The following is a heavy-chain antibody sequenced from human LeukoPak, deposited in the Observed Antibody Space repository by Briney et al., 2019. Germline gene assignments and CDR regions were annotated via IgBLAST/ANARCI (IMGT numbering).Heavy chain of an antibody. CDR1: EFTFSSYS. Sequence: GPLRLSCAPSEFTFSSYSMNWVRQVPGKGLKRVSSISSSSSYIYYADSVKGRFTISRDNAKNSLYLQMNSLRAEDTAVYYCARDGPSSSYDYWGQGTLVTVSS. CDR2: ISSSSSYI. J-gene: IGHJ4*02. D-gene: IGHD6-13*01. V-gene: IGHV3-21*01. CDR3: ARDGPSSSYDY.